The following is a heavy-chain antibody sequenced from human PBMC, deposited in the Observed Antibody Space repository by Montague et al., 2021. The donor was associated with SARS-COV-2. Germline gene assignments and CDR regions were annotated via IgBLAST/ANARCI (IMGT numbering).Heavy chain of an antibody. D-gene: IGHD3-22*01. V-gene: IGHV4-59*02. CDR1: GGSVSSYY. Sequence: SETLSLTCSVSGGSVSSYYLNWIRQTPGKGLEWIGNIYYSGSTNYNPSLKSRVTISVDTSKNQFSLKLSSVIAADTAVYYCARDRPPYYYDNSGHFLHGWFDPWGQGTLVTVSS. CDR2: IYYSGST. J-gene: IGHJ5*02. CDR3: ARDRPPYYYDNSGHFLHGWFDP.